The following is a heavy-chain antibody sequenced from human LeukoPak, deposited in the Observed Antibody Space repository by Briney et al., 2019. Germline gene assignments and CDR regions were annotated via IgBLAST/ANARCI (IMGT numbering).Heavy chain of an antibody. CDR2: IIPIFGTA. CDR1: GGTFSSYA. V-gene: IGHV1-69*05. J-gene: IGHJ5*02. CDR3: ARCSDFWSGSAWFDP. D-gene: IGHD3-3*01. Sequence: SVKVSCKASGGTFSSYAIRWVRQAPGQGLEWMGGIIPIFGTANYAQKFQGRVTITTDESTSTAYMELSSLRSENTAVYYCARCSDFWSGSAWFDPWGQGTLVTVSS.